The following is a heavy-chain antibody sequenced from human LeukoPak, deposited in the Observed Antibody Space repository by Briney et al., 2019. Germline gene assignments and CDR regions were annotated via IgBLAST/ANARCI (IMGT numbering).Heavy chain of an antibody. V-gene: IGHV3-23*01. D-gene: IGHD1-20*01. Sequence: GSLRLSCAVSGVTFCMYATGCGSEAPGGGRGWGSTISSIVGSTYYTDSVKGGFTISRDNSKNTLYLQMTSLRAEATPLYYFAKSQYNWNGVPLDYWGQGTLVTVSS. CDR1: GVTFCMYA. CDR3: AKSQYNWNGVPLDY. CDR2: ISSIVGST. J-gene: IGHJ4*02.